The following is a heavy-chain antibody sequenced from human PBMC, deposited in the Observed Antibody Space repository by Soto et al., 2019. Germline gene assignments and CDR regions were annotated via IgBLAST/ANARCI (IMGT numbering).Heavy chain of an antibody. Sequence: QVQLQESGPGLVKPSQTLSLTCTVSSGSISSGGYYWSWIRQHPGKGLEWIGYIYYSGITYYNPSLKSRVTISEDTSKSQFSLKLRSVTAADTAVYDCARWPQLEPRFDYWGQGTLVTVSS. CDR1: SGSISSGGYY. J-gene: IGHJ4*02. D-gene: IGHD1-1*01. V-gene: IGHV4-31*03. CDR3: ARWPQLEPRFDY. CDR2: IYYSGIT.